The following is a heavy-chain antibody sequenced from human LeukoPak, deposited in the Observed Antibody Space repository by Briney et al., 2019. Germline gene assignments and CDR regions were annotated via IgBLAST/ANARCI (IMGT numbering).Heavy chain of an antibody. D-gene: IGHD6-13*01. CDR1: GFTSTGST. CDR2: ISAYNGNT. J-gene: IGHJ6*03. V-gene: IGHV1-18*04. Sequence: ASVKVSCKASGFTSTGSTLQWVRQAPGQGLEWMGWISAYNGNTNYAQKLQGRVTMTTDTSTSTAYMELSSLRSEDTAVYYCARSQYSSSWDYYYYYMDVWGKGTTVTISS. CDR3: ARSQYSSSWDYYYYYMDV.